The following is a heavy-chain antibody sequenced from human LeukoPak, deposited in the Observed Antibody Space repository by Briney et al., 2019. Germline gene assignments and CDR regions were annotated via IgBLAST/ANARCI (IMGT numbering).Heavy chain of an antibody. V-gene: IGHV4-39*01. D-gene: IGHD2-21*02. CDR3: ARAVLGTNFYSKFDY. J-gene: IGHJ4*02. CDR2: DYYSGTT. Sequence: SETLSLTCTVYGASISSICYYWGWIRQPPGKGLEWIGRDYYSGTTYYTPSIKRRVTMYVDTSKNQSSLKLSSVTAADTAVYSCARAVLGTNFYSKFDYWGQGTLVTVSS. CDR1: GASISSICYY.